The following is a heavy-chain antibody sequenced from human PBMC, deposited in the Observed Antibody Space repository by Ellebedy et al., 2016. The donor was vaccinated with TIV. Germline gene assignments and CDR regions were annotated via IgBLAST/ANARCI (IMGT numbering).Heavy chain of an antibody. CDR1: GFTFSTYV. Sequence: GGSLRLSCAASGFTFSTYVMHWVRQAPGKGLEWVAVISYDGTNKYYADSVRGRFTISRDNSNNTLSLQMNSLGPEDTAVYYCARGHDVAASGTWYFDVWGRGTLVTVSS. D-gene: IGHD6-13*01. J-gene: IGHJ2*01. V-gene: IGHV3-30-3*01. CDR2: ISYDGTNK. CDR3: ARGHDVAASGTWYFDV.